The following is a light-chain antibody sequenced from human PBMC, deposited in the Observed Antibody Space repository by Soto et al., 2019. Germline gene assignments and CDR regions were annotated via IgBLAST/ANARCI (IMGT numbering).Light chain of an antibody. CDR2: GAS. V-gene: IGKV3-20*01. CDR3: QQYGSSPGT. Sequence: EIVLTQSPGTLSLSPGERATLSCRASQSVSSSYLAWYQQKPGQAPRLLIYGASSRATGIPDRFSGSGSGTDFTLTISRLEREDCAVYYCQQYGSSPGTFGQGTKVEIK. CDR1: QSVSSSY. J-gene: IGKJ1*01.